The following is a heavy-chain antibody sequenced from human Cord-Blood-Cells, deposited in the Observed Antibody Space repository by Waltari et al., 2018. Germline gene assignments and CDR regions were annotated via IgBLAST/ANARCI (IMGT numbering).Heavy chain of an antibody. CDR2: ISSSGSTI. J-gene: IGHJ5*02. V-gene: IGHV3-48*03. CDR1: GFTFSSYE. Sequence: EVQLVESGGGLVQPGGSLRLSCAASGFTFSSYEMNWVRQAPGKGLEWVSYISSSGSTIYYADSVKGRFTIARDNAKNSLYLQMNSLRAEYTAVDYCATDTTVTTNWFDPWGQGTLVTVSS. CDR3: ATDTTVTTNWFDP. D-gene: IGHD4-17*01.